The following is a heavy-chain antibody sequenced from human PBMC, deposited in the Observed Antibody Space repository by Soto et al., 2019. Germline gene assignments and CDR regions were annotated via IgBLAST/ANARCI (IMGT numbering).Heavy chain of an antibody. CDR2: ISSNGGST. CDR3: GRVSYESSGYYFDY. J-gene: IGHJ4*02. D-gene: IGHD3-22*01. V-gene: IGHV3-64*01. Sequence: GGSLRLSCAASGFTFSSYAMHWVRQAPGKGLEYVSAISSNGGSTYYANSVKGRFTISRDNSKNTLYLQMGSLRAEDMAVYYGGRVSYESSGYYFDYWGQGTLVTVSS. CDR1: GFTFSSYA.